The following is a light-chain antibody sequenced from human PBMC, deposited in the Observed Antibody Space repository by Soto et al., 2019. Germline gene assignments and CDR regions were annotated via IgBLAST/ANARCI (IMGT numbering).Light chain of an antibody. Sequence: QSALTQPASVSGSPGQSITISCTGTYNLVSWYQQHPGKALKLMFFAVNKRPSGVSYRFSGSKSGNTASLTIPALQAEDEADYFCCSYAGSRRVFGGGTKLTVL. V-gene: IGLV2-23*02. CDR1: YNL. J-gene: IGLJ3*02. CDR2: AVN. CDR3: CSYAGSRRV.